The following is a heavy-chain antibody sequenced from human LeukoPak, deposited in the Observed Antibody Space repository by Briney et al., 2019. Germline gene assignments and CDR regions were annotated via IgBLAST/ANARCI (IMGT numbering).Heavy chain of an antibody. J-gene: IGHJ4*02. V-gene: IGHV4-61*01. CDR3: AGAYDILTGETLPFDY. CDR1: GGSVSSGSYY. CDR2: IYYSGST. D-gene: IGHD3-9*01. Sequence: PSETLSLTCTVSGGSVSSGSYYWSWIRQPPGKGLEWIGYIYYSGSTNYNPSLKSRVTISVDTSKNQFSLKLSSVTAADTAVYYCAGAYDILTGETLPFDYWGQGTLVIVSS.